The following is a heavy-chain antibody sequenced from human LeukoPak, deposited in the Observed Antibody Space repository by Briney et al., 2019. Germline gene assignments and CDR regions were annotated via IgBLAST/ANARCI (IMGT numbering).Heavy chain of an antibody. CDR1: GGSFSGYY. V-gene: IGHV4-34*01. Sequence: SETLSLTCAVSGGSFSGYYWGWIRQPPGKGLEWIGEISHSGSTNYSPSLKSRVTISVDTSKNQFSLNLSSVTAADTAVYYCARALVRATMVWYFDLWGRGTLVTVSS. CDR3: ARALVRATMVWYFDL. D-gene: IGHD5-12*01. J-gene: IGHJ2*01. CDR2: ISHSGST.